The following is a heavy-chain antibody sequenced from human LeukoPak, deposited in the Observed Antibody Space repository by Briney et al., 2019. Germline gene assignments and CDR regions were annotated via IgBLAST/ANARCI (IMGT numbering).Heavy chain of an antibody. J-gene: IGHJ4*02. CDR2: INYDGNNK. V-gene: IGHV3-30*02. Sequence: GGSLRLSCAASGLTFSAFGMHWVRQAPGKGLEWVAFINYDGNNKHYADSVKGRFTISRDNAKNSLYLQMNSLRAEDTAVYYCARGRRDSSGWVPGYWGQGTLVTVSS. D-gene: IGHD6-19*01. CDR3: ARGRRDSSGWVPGY. CDR1: GLTFSAFG.